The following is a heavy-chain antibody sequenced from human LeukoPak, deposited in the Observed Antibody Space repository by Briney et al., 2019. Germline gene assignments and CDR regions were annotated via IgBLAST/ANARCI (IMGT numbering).Heavy chain of an antibody. V-gene: IGHV1-2*02. CDR2: INPNSGGT. Sequence: GASLKVSCKASGYTFTGYYMHWVRQAPGQGLEWMGWINPNSGGTNHAQKFQGRVHMTRDTSITTACIELSRLRTEDTAADYCVRASPYSIVVVTVWGQGALVTASP. CDR3: VRASPYSIVVVTV. D-gene: IGHD2-21*02. CDR1: GYTFTGYY. J-gene: IGHJ4*02.